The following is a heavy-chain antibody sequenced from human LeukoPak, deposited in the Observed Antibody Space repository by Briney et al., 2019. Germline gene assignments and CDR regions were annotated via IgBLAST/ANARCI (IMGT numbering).Heavy chain of an antibody. CDR3: ARDRAHYGSGSYYNY. CDR2: IKQDGSEK. V-gene: IGHV3-7*01. Sequence: GGSLRLSCTASGFIFSTYWMSWVRQAPGKGLEWVANIKQDGSEKYYVDSLKGRFTISRDNAKNSLYLQMNSLRAEDTAVYYCARDRAHYGSGSYYNYWGQGTLVTVSS. J-gene: IGHJ4*02. D-gene: IGHD3-10*01. CDR1: GFIFSTYW.